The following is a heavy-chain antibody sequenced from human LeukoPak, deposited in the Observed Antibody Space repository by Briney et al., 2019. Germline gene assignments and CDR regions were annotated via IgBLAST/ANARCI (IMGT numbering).Heavy chain of an antibody. CDR3: ARRIIRNYWYFDL. CDR1: GFTFSDYY. D-gene: IGHD3-3*01. Sequence: NPGGSLRLSCAASGFTFSDYYMSWIRQAPGKGLEWVSYISSSSSYTNYADSVKGRFTISRDNAKNSLYLQMNSLRAEDTAVYYCARRIIRNYWYFDLWGRGTLVTVSS. V-gene: IGHV3-11*03. J-gene: IGHJ2*01. CDR2: ISSSSSYT.